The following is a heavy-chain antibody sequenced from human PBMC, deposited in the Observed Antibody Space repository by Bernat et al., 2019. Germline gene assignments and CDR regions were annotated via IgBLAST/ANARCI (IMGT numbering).Heavy chain of an antibody. Sequence: EVQLVQSGAEVNEPGESLKISCKGSGYSFTTYWIGWVRQVPGKGLEWMGIIYPDDSDTRYSPSFQGQVTISADKSISTAYVQWSSLKASDTAMYYCARRRYCSSTSCYASAFDIWGQGTMVTVSS. CDR1: GYSFTTYW. CDR3: ARRRYCSSTSCYASAFDI. V-gene: IGHV5-51*01. J-gene: IGHJ3*02. CDR2: IYPDDSDT. D-gene: IGHD2-2*01.